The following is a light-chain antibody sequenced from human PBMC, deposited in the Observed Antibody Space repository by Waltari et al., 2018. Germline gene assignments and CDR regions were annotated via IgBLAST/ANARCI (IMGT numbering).Light chain of an antibody. CDR3: QTWDSVPHVV. CDR1: NLGDKY. J-gene: IGLJ2*01. Sequence: SYELTQPPSVSVSPGQTASITCSGDNLGDKYACWYQQKPGQSPVLVVYQDTKRPSGTPERFSGSKSGNTATLTISGTQTMDEADYYCQTWDSVPHVVFGGGTKLTV. CDR2: QDT. V-gene: IGLV3-1*01.